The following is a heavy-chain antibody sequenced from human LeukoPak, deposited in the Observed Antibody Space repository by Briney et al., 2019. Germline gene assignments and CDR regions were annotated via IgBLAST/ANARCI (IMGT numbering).Heavy chain of an antibody. CDR2: IYYSGST. CDR1: GGSISSNSYY. Sequence: SETLSLTCTVSGGSISSNSYYWGWIRQPPGKGLKWIGSIYYSGSTNYNPSLKSRVTMSVDTSKNQFSLKVSSVTAADTAMYYCARVFDSGRQAYFYYMDVWGKGTTVTISS. J-gene: IGHJ6*03. V-gene: IGHV4-39*07. CDR3: ARVFDSGRQAYFYYMDV. D-gene: IGHD3-10*01.